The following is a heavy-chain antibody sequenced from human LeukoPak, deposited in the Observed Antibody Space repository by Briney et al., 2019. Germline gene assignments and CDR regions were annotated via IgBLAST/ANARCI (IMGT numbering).Heavy chain of an antibody. CDR1: GFTFDDYA. CDR2: ISWNSGSI. J-gene: IGHJ5*02. V-gene: IGHV3-9*01. CDR3: ARSIGYCSSTSCYNWFDP. D-gene: IGHD2-2*01. Sequence: PGGSLRLSCAASGFTFDDYAMHWVRQGPGKGLEWVSGISWNSGSIGYADSVKGRFTISRDNAKNSLYLQMNSLRAEDTAVYYCARSIGYCSSTSCYNWFDPWGQGTLVTVSS.